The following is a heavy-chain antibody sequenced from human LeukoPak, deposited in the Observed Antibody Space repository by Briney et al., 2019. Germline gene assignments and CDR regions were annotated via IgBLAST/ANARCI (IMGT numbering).Heavy chain of an antibody. J-gene: IGHJ4*02. V-gene: IGHV4-61*02. CDR3: ARDRSGDYGDYEYYFDY. CDR2: VYTSGST. CDR1: GGSISSGSYY. D-gene: IGHD4-17*01. Sequence: SETLSLTCTVSGGSISSGSYYWSCIRQPAGKGLEWIGSVYTSGSTNYNPSLKRRVTISVDTSKNQSSLKLSSVTAADTAVYYCARDRSGDYGDYEYYFDYWGQGTLVTVSS.